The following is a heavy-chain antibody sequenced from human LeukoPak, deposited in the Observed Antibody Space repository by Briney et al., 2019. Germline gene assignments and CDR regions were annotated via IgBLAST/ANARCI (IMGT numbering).Heavy chain of an antibody. J-gene: IGHJ3*02. CDR2: IYYSGST. V-gene: IGHV4-59*01. D-gene: IGHD4-23*01. Sequence: SETLSLTCTVSGGSISSYYWSWIRQPPGKGLEWIGYIYYSGSTNYNPSLKSRVTISVDTSKNQFSLKLSSVTAADTAVYYCARGYGGNTGGAFDIWGQGTMVTVSS. CDR1: GGSISSYY. CDR3: ARGYGGNTGGAFDI.